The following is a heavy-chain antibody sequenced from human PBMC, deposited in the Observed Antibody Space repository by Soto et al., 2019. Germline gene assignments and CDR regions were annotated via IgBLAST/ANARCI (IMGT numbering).Heavy chain of an antibody. Sequence: SETLSLTCTVSGGSISSSSYYWGWIRQPPGKGLEWIGSIYYSGSTYYNPSLKSRVTISVDTSKNQFSLKLSSVTAADTAVYYCAGSGARGVMIDYWGQGALVTVSS. V-gene: IGHV4-39*07. CDR1: GGSISSSSYY. CDR2: IYYSGST. CDR3: AGSGARGVMIDY. J-gene: IGHJ4*02. D-gene: IGHD3-10*01.